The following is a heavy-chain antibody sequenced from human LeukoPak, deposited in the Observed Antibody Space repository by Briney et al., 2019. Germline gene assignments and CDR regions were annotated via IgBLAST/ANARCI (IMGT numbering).Heavy chain of an antibody. CDR1: VFTFSDYE. V-gene: IGHV3-48*03. CDR2: ISSSGSNI. Sequence: GGSLRLSCAASVFTFSDYEMNWVRQAPGKGLEWVSYISSSGSNIYYAAPVKGRFTISRDNAKNSLYLQMNSLRVEDTALYYCASARVYRTTDSFDIWGQGTMVTVSS. J-gene: IGHJ3*02. D-gene: IGHD6-13*01. CDR3: ASARVYRTTDSFDI.